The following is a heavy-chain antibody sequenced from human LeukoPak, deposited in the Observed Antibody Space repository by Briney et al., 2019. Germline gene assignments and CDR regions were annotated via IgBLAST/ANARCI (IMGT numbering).Heavy chain of an antibody. V-gene: IGHV4-34*01. CDR3: ARKDDAFDI. Sequence: PSETLSLTCAAYGGSFSGYYWSWIRQPPGKGLEWIGEINHSGDTNYNPSLKSRVTMSVDTSKNQVSLLLSSVTAADTAVYYCARKDDAFDIWCQGTMVSVSS. CDR1: GGSFSGYY. J-gene: IGHJ3*02. CDR2: INHSGDT.